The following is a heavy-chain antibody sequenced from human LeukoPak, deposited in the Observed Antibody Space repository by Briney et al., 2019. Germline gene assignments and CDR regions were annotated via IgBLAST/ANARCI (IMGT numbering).Heavy chain of an antibody. D-gene: IGHD3-16*01. V-gene: IGHV3-21*01. J-gene: IGHJ4*02. CDR1: GFTFSGYD. CDR3: GRAFPPLRTSSAGDL. CDR2: ISGLSTHI. Sequence: GGSLLLSSSSSGFTFSGYDMKWGRPAPGKGLEWVSSISGLSTHIYYGDSVKGRFSISRDNAKNSVYLQMNSLGVEDTAIYYCGRAFPPLRTSSAGDLWGQGILVTVSS.